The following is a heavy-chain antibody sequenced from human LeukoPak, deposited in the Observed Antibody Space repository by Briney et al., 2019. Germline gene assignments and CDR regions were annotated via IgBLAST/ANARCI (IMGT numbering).Heavy chain of an antibody. CDR3: ARDSIAAAGDFDY. CDR1: GFTFSSYR. D-gene: IGHD6-13*01. J-gene: IGHJ4*02. Sequence: PGGSLRLSCAVSGFTFSSYRMHWVRQAPGKGLVWVSRIDSDGSSTNYADSVKGRFTVSRDNAKNTLYLQMNSLRAEETAVYYCARDSIAAAGDFDYWGQGTLVTVCS. CDR2: IDSDGSST. V-gene: IGHV3-74*01.